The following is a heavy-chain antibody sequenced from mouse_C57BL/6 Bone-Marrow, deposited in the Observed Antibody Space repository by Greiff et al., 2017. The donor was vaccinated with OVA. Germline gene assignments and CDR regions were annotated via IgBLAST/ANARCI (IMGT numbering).Heavy chain of an antibody. D-gene: IGHD1-1*01. J-gene: IGHJ1*03. CDR3: AGDGSRYFDV. Sequence: QVQLQQSGAELARPGASVKLSCTASGYTFTSYGISWVKQRTGQGLEWIGEIYPRSGNTYYNEKFKGKATLTADKSSSTAYMELRSLTSEDSAVFFCAGDGSRYFDVWGTGTTVTVSS. CDR1: GYTFTSYG. CDR2: IYPRSGNT. V-gene: IGHV1-81*01.